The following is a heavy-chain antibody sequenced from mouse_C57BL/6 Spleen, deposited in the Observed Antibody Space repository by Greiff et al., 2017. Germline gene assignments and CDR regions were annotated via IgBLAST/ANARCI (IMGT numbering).Heavy chain of an antibody. CDR2: IDPENGDT. D-gene: IGHD2-12*01. CDR1: GFNIKDDY. V-gene: IGHV14-4*01. Sequence: EVKLMESGAELVRPGASVKLSCTASGFNIKDDYMHWVKQRPEQGLEWIGWIDPENGDTEYASKFQGKATITADTSSNTAYLQLSSLTSEDTAVYYCTFYSPFAYWGQGTLVTVSA. J-gene: IGHJ3*01. CDR3: TFYSPFAY.